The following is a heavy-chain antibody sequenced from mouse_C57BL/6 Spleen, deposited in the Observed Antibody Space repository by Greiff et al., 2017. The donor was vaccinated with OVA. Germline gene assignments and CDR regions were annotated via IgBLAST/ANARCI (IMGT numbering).Heavy chain of an antibody. D-gene: IGHD1-1*01. V-gene: IGHV3-6*01. Sequence: EVQRVESGPGLVKPSQSLSLTCSVTGYSITSGYYWNWIRQFPGNKLEWMGYISYDGSNNYNHSLNNRTSITRDTSKNQFFLKLNSVTTEDTATYYGARDPDYYGSSYGYFDVWGTGTTVTVSS. J-gene: IGHJ1*03. CDR2: ISYDGSN. CDR3: ARDPDYYGSSYGYFDV. CDR1: GYSITSGYY.